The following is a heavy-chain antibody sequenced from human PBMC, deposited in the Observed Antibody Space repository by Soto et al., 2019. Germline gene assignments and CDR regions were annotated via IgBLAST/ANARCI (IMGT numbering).Heavy chain of an antibody. CDR2: ISSDGSSK. D-gene: IGHD1-26*01. CDR1: GFTLTSNG. J-gene: IGHJ6*02. CDR3: AKDRGLAESGRWSHYYYGMDV. V-gene: IGHV3-30*18. Sequence: GGSLRLSCVASGFTLTSNGMHWVRHAPGQGLEWVAVISSDGSSKYYGDAVRGRFTISRDNSKNTLFLEMNSLRSEDTAVYYCAKDRGLAESGRWSHYYYGMDVWGQGTTVTVSS.